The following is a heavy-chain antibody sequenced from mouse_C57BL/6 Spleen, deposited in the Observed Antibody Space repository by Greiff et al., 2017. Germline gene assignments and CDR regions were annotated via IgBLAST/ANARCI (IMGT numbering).Heavy chain of an antibody. V-gene: IGHV1-26*01. CDR2: INPNNGGT. D-gene: IGHD2-1*01. Sequence: EVQLQQSGPELVKPGASVKISCTASGYTFTDYYMNWVKQSHGKSLEWIGDINPNNGGTSYNQKFKGKATLTVDKSSSTAYMELRSLTSEDSAVYYCARLGGNYGYFEGWGTGTTVTVSS. CDR3: ARLGGNYGYFEG. CDR1: GYTFTDYY. J-gene: IGHJ1*03.